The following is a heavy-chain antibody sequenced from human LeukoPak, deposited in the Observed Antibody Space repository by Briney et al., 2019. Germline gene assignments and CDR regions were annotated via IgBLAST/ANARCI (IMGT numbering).Heavy chain of an antibody. CDR3: GLQISLGSLDY. J-gene: IGHJ4*02. D-gene: IGHD2-15*01. V-gene: IGHV1-2*02. CDR1: GYTFTAYY. Sequence: GASVKVSCKASGYTFTAYYIHWVRQAPGHGLEWMGWINPTNGDTSYSKKFQGRVTMTRDTSLTTAYMDLNRLRSDDTAIFYCGLQISLGSLDYWGQGTLVTVSS. CDR2: INPTNGDT.